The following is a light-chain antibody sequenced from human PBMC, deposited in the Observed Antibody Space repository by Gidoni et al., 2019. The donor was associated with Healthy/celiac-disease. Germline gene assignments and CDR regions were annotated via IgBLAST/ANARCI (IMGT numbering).Light chain of an antibody. CDR1: QSLLHSNGYDY. J-gene: IGKJ1*01. CDR3: MQALQPPRT. CDR2: LGS. Sequence: DIAMTQSPLSLTVTPGEPASISCRASQSLLHSNGYDYLDWYLQKPGQSPHLLIYLGSNRASGVPNRFSGSGSGTDFTLKISRVEAENVRVYYCMQALQPPRTFXXXTRVEIK. V-gene: IGKV2-28*01.